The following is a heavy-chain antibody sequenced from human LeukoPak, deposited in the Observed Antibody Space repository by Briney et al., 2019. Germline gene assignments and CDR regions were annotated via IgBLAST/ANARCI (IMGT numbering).Heavy chain of an antibody. CDR3: ARDGPGGY. CDR2: IWYDGSNK. D-gene: IGHD3-10*01. CDR1: GFTFSSYG. Sequence: GGSLRLSCAASGFTFSSYGMHWVRQAPGKGLGWVVVIWYDGSNKYYADSVKGRFTISRDNSKNTLYLQMNSLRAEDTAVYYCARDGPGGYWGQGTLVTVSS. V-gene: IGHV3-33*01. J-gene: IGHJ4*02.